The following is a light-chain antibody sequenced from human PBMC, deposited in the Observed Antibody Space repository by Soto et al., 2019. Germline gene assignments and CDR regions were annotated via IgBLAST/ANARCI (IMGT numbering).Light chain of an antibody. V-gene: IGKV1-39*01. CDR2: SAS. J-gene: IGKJ2*01. CDR3: QQSYTSPYT. Sequence: DIQMTQSPSSLSASVGDRVTITCRASQSISTYLNWYQQRLGKARKLLMYSASRLQSGVSSRFSGSGSGTDFTLSISSLQPEVFATYYCQQSYTSPYTFGHGTNVDSK. CDR1: QSISTY.